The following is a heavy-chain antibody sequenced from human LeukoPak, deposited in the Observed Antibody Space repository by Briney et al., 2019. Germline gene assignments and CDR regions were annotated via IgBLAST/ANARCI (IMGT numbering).Heavy chain of an antibody. CDR3: ARRWNYGRNYYIDV. CDR1: GGSFSNYY. D-gene: IGHD1-7*01. Sequence: SETLSLTCAVYGGSFSNYYWSWIRQPPGKGLQWIGEINDSGRINYNPSLMSRVTVSVDTSKNQFSLRLTSVTATDTAVYYCARRWNYGRNYYIDVWGNGATVSVSS. J-gene: IGHJ6*03. V-gene: IGHV4-34*01. CDR2: INDSGRI.